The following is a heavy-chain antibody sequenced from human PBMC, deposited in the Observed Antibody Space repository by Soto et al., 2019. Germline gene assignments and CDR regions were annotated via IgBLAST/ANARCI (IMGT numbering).Heavy chain of an antibody. Sequence: KPSETLSLTCAVSGYSISSGYYWGWIRQSPGKGLEWIGSIYHSGSTYYNPSLKSRVIISVDTSKNQFSLKLSSVTAADTAVYYCARLAPIAAADGMDVWGQGTTVTVS. D-gene: IGHD6-13*01. V-gene: IGHV4-38-2*01. CDR3: ARLAPIAAADGMDV. J-gene: IGHJ6*02. CDR2: IYHSGST. CDR1: GYSISSGYY.